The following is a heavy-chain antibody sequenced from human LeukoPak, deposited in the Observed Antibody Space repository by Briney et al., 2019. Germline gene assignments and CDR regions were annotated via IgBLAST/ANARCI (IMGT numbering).Heavy chain of an antibody. Sequence: ASVKVSCKASGYTFTSYCISWVRQAPGQGLEWMGWISAYNGNTNYAQKLQGRVTMTTDTSTSTAYMELRSLRSDDTAVYYCARAFSPTYYYDSSGYYLDYWGQGTLVTVSS. CDR2: ISAYNGNT. CDR3: ARAFSPTYYYDSSGYYLDY. V-gene: IGHV1-18*01. CDR1: GYTFTSYC. J-gene: IGHJ4*02. D-gene: IGHD3-22*01.